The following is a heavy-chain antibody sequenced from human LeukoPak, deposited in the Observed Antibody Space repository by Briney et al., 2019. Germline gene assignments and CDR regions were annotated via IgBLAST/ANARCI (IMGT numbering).Heavy chain of an antibody. CDR3: ARDRWELLGGHS. CDR2: ISAYNGNT. J-gene: IGHJ4*02. V-gene: IGHV1-18*01. CDR1: GYTFASCG. Sequence: ASVKVSYKSSGYTFASCGVSCVRQAPGQGLEWMGWISAYNGNTNYAQKLQGRVTMTTDTSTSTAYMELRSLRSDDTAVYYCARDRWELLGGHSWGQGPLVTVSS. D-gene: IGHD1-26*01.